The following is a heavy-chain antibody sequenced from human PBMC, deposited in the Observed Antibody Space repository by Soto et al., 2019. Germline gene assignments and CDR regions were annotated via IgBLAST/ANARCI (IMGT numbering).Heavy chain of an antibody. D-gene: IGHD4-17*01. CDR2: IDWDDDK. V-gene: IGHV2-70*01. CDR1: GFSLSTSGMC. CDR3: ARMHTTVVTPYYFDY. Sequence: SGPTLVNPTQTLTLTCTVSGFSLSTSGMCVSWIRQPPGKALEWLALIDWDDDKYYSTSLKTRLTISKDTSKNQVVLTMTNMDPVDTATYYCARMHTTVVTPYYFDYWGQGTLVTVSS. J-gene: IGHJ4*02.